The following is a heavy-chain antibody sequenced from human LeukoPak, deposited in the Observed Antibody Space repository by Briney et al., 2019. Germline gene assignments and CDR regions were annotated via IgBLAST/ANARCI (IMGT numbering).Heavy chain of an antibody. Sequence: PSETLSLSCAVSGGSILTTNWWSWVRQPPGKGLEWIGEVHLSGASNYNPSLKSRVNMSIDKSKNQLSLELTSVTAADTAIYYCTRESGAFSPFGFWGQGTLVTVSS. CDR2: VHLSGAS. CDR3: TRESGAFSPFGF. CDR1: GGSILTTNW. V-gene: IGHV4-4*02. D-gene: IGHD1-26*01. J-gene: IGHJ4*02.